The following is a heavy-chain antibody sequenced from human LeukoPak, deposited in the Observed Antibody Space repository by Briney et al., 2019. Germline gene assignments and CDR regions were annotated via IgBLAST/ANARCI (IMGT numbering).Heavy chain of an antibody. CDR3: ASGFGESRSMDV. CDR2: ISGSGGST. D-gene: IGHD3-10*01. CDR1: GFTFSSYA. J-gene: IGHJ6*02. V-gene: IGHV3-23*01. Sequence: GGSLRLSCTASGFTFSSYAMSWVRQAPGKGLEWVSAISGSGGSTYYADSVKGRFTISRDNSKNTLYLQMNSLRAEDTAVYYCASGFGESRSMDVWGQGTTVTVSS.